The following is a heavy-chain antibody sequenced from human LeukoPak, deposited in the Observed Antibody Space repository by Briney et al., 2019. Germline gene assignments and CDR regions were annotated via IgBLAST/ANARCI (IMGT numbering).Heavy chain of an antibody. D-gene: IGHD6-19*01. V-gene: IGHV6-1*01. CDR1: GDSVSSNSAA. CDR2: TYYGSKWYN. CDR3: ARGWGIAVAGTGEYYFDY. Sequence: SQTLSLTCAISGDSVSSNSAAWNWIRQSPSRGLEWLGRTYYGSKWYNDYAVSVKSRITINPDTSKNQFSLQLNSVTPEDTAVYYCARGWGIAVAGTGEYYFDYWGQGTLVTVSS. J-gene: IGHJ4*02.